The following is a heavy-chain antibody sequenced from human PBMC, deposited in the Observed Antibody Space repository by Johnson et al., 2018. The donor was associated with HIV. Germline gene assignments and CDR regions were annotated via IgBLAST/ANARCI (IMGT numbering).Heavy chain of an antibody. CDR1: GFTFDDYG. D-gene: IGHD1-1*01. CDR3: ARVTRYNWNSDAFDI. V-gene: IGHV3-20*04. CDR2: INWNGGST. J-gene: IGHJ3*02. Sequence: VQLVESGGGVVRPGGSLRLSCAASGFTFDDYGMSWVRQAPGKGLEWVSGINWNGGSTGYADSVKGRFTISRDNAKNSLYLQMNSLRDEETALYYCARVTRYNWNSDAFDIWGQGTMVTVSS.